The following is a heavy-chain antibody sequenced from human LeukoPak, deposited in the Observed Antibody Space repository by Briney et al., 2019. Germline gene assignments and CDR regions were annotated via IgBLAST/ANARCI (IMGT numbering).Heavy chain of an antibody. D-gene: IGHD3-3*01. V-gene: IGHV3-7*01. CDR3: ARDRDSAGYYDFWSGYYTRTSFFDY. J-gene: IGHJ4*02. Sequence: PGGSLRLSCAASGFTFSSYWMSWVRQAPGKGLEWVANIKQDGSEKYYVDSVKGRFTISRDNAKNSLYLQMNSLRAEDTAVYYCARDRDSAGYYDFWSGYYTRTSFFDYWGQGTLVTVSS. CDR1: GFTFSSYW. CDR2: IKQDGSEK.